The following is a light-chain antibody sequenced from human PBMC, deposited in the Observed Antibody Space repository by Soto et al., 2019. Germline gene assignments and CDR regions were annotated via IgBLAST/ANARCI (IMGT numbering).Light chain of an antibody. J-gene: IGKJ4*01. CDR3: QQYNNWPLT. V-gene: IGKV3-15*01. CDR2: DTS. Sequence: EVVMTQSPDTLSVSPGDGATLSCRASQNVHSDLAWYQQKPGQAPRLVIYDTSTRATDIPVRFTGGGSGTEFTLTISSLKSEDVAVYYCQQYNNWPLTFGGGTKVESK. CDR1: QNVHSD.